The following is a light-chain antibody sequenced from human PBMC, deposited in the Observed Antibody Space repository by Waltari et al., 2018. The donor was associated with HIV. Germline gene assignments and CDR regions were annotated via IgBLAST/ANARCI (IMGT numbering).Light chain of an antibody. CDR1: SSNIGAGYD. CDR2: CNS. J-gene: IGLJ3*02. CDR3: QSYDSSLSGWV. Sequence: QSVLTQPPSVSGAPGQRVPISCTGSSSNIGAGYDVHWYQQLPGTAPNLLIDCNSKRPSGVPDRFSGSKSGTSASLAITVLQAEDEADYYCQSYDSSLSGWVFGGGTKLTVL. V-gene: IGLV1-40*01.